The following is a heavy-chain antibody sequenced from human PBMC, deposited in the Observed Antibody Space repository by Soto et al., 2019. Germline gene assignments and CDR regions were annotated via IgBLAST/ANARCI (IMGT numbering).Heavy chain of an antibody. D-gene: IGHD5-18*01. CDR1: GGSISSSSYY. CDR3: ARTVGGYSYGDAFDI. V-gene: IGHV4-39*01. Sequence: SETLSLTCTVSGGSISSSSYYWGWIRQPPGKGLEWIGSIYYSGSTYYNPSLKSRVTISVDTSKNQFSLKLSSVTAADTAVYYCARTVGGYSYGDAFDIWGQGTMVTVS. CDR2: IYYSGST. J-gene: IGHJ3*02.